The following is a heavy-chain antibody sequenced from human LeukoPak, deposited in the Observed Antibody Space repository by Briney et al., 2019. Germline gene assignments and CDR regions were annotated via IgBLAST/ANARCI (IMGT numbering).Heavy chain of an antibody. V-gene: IGHV4-59*08. Sequence: SETLSLTCTVSGGSISSYYWSWIRQPPGKGLEWIGYIYYSGSTNYNPSLKSRVTISVDTSKNQFSLKLSSVTAADTAVYCCARHPRDGYNYFWFDPWGQGTLVTVSS. J-gene: IGHJ5*02. CDR2: IYYSGST. CDR1: GGSISSYY. D-gene: IGHD5-24*01. CDR3: ARHPRDGYNYFWFDP.